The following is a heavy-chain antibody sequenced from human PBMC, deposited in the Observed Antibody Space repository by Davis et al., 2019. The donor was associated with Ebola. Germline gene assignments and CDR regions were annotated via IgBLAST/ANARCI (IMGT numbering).Heavy chain of an antibody. CDR3: ARVGWHDYGDYYYGMDV. D-gene: IGHD4-17*01. Sequence: ASVKVSCKASGYSFTDDGISWVRQAPGQGLEWMGWISTYNGNTNDAQKVQGRITMTTDTSTSTAYMELRSLRSDDTAVYYCARVGWHDYGDYYYGMDVWGQGTTVTVSS. CDR1: GYSFTDDG. CDR2: ISTYNGNT. V-gene: IGHV1-18*01. J-gene: IGHJ6*02.